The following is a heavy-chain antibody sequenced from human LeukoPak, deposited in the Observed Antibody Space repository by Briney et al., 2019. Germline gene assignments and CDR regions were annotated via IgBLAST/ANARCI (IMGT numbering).Heavy chain of an antibody. CDR2: IYTSGST. J-gene: IGHJ4*02. CDR3: ARGTIFAGVY. Sequence: SETLSLTCTVSGGSISSGSYYWSWTRQPAGKGLEWIGRIYTSGSTNYNPSLKSRVTISVDTSKNQFSLKLSSVTAADTAVYYCARGTIFAGVYWGQGTLVTVSS. CDR1: GGSISSGSYY. V-gene: IGHV4-61*02. D-gene: IGHD2/OR15-2a*01.